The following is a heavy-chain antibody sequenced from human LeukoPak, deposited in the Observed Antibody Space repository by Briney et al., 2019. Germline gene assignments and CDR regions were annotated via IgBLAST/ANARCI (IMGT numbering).Heavy chain of an antibody. Sequence: EAGGSLRLSCTISGFSLGRHAMSWVRQAPGKGLEWVAVISYDGSNKYYADSVKGRFTISRDNSKNTLYLQMNSLRAEDTAVYYCAKPARTIAIPIYWGQGTLVTVSS. CDR2: ISYDGSNK. V-gene: IGHV3-30*18. CDR1: GFSLGRHA. D-gene: IGHD6-13*01. J-gene: IGHJ4*02. CDR3: AKPARTIAIPIY.